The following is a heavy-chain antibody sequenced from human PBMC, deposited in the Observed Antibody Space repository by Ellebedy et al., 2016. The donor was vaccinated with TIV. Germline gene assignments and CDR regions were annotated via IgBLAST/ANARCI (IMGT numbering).Heavy chain of an antibody. Sequence: GESLKISCAVSGFTFSTSWMSWVRQAPGQGLEWVANMNGDGNERYYVDSVEGRFTISRDNADNSLYLQMNSLRADDTAVYYCARDRTGVSDIWGQGTMVTVSS. V-gene: IGHV3-7*01. CDR1: GFTFSTSW. J-gene: IGHJ3*02. D-gene: IGHD3-10*01. CDR2: MNGDGNER. CDR3: ARDRTGVSDI.